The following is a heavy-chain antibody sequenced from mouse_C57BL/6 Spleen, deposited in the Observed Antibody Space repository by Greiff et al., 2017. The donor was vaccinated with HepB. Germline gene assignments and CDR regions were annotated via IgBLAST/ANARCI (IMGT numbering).Heavy chain of an antibody. D-gene: IGHD1-1*01. CDR1: GYTFTDYE. CDR2: IDPETGGT. CDR3: TKPYYGSSKYYFDY. V-gene: IGHV1-15*01. J-gene: IGHJ2*01. Sequence: VQLKESGAELVRPGASVTLSCKASGYTFTDYEMHWVKQTPVHGLEWIGAIDPETGGTAYNQKFKGKAILTADKSSSTAYMELRSLTSEDSAVYYCTKPYYGSSKYYFDYWGQGTTLTVSS.